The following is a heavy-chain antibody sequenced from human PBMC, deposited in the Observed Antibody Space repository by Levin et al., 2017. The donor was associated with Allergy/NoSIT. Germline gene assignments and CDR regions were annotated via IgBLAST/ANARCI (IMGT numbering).Heavy chain of an antibody. Sequence: ASVKVSCKASGYTFTSYDINWVRQATGQGLEWMGWMNPNSGNTGYAQKFQGRVTMTRNTSISTAYMELSSLRSEDTAVYYCARERRPRDCSSTSCHYYYYYGMDVWGQGTTVTVSS. CDR3: ARERRPRDCSSTSCHYYYYYGMDV. J-gene: IGHJ6*02. CDR1: GYTFTSYD. CDR2: MNPNSGNT. V-gene: IGHV1-8*01. D-gene: IGHD2-2*01.